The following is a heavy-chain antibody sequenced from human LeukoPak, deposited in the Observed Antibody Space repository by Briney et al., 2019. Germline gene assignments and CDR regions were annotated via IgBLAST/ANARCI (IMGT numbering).Heavy chain of an antibody. J-gene: IGHJ4*02. D-gene: IGHD3-10*01. V-gene: IGHV4-39*01. CDR1: GGSVSNTNYY. CDR2: VSHSGST. CDR3: ARGVYGSGPYYFDH. Sequence: PSETLSLTCTVSGGSVSNTNYYWAWIRQPPGKGLEWIGSVSHSGSTYYNPSLKSRVSTSVDTSKNQFSLNLSSVIAADTAVYYCARGVYGSGPYYFDHWGQGTLVTVSS.